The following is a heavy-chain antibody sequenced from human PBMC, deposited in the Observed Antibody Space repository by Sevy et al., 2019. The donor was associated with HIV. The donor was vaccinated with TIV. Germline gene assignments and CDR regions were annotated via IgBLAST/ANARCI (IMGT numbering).Heavy chain of an antibody. J-gene: IGHJ3*01. V-gene: IGHV3-21*01. Sequence: GGYLRLSCAASGFTFSVYAMNWVRQAPGKGLEWVSSISGPYNSVNYGGSVQGRFTISRDNAKNSLFLQMNSLKAEDTAVYYCARATGTETLDAFDVWGQGTLVTVSS. CDR1: GFTFSVYA. D-gene: IGHD1-1*01. CDR2: ISGPYNSV. CDR3: ARATGTETLDAFDV.